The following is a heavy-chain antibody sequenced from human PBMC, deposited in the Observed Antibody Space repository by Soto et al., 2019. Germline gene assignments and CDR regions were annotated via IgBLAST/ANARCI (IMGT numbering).Heavy chain of an antibody. CDR3: AKDKDTSGSPNWFDP. CDR2: ISGSGGST. V-gene: IGHV3-23*01. J-gene: IGHJ5*02. D-gene: IGHD3-22*01. CDR1: GFTFSNYA. Sequence: PGGSLRLSCAASGFTFSNYAVTWVRQAPGKGLEWVSTISGSGGSTYYADSVKGRFTISRDNSKNTLYLQMNSLRAEDTAVYYCAKDKDTSGSPNWFDPWGQGTLVTVSS.